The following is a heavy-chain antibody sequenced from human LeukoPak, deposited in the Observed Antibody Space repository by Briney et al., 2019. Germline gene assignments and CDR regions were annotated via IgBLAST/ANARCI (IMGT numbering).Heavy chain of an antibody. CDR3: ARVKWFGESIDAFDI. V-gene: IGHV4-59*01. CDR2: IYYSGST. J-gene: IGHJ3*02. D-gene: IGHD3-10*01. CDR1: GGSISSYC. Sequence: PSETLSLTCTVSGGSISSYCWSWIRQPPGKGLEWIGYIYYSGSTNYNPSLKSRVTISVDTSKNQFSLKLSSVTAADTAVYYCARVKWFGESIDAFDIWGQGTMVTVSS.